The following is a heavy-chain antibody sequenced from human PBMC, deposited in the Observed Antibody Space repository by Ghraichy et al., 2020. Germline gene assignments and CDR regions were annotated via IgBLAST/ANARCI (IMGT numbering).Heavy chain of an antibody. Sequence: SETLSLTCTVSGGSISSSSYYWGWIRQPPGKWLEWIGGIYYSGSTYYNPSLKSRVTISVDTSKNQFSLKLSPVNAADTAVYYCYVMYYDSVWGSYRYDYWGQGTLVTVSS. J-gene: IGHJ4*02. CDR1: GGSISSSSYY. D-gene: IGHD3-16*02. CDR3: YVMYYDSVWGSYRYDY. V-gene: IGHV4-39*01. CDR2: IYYSGST.